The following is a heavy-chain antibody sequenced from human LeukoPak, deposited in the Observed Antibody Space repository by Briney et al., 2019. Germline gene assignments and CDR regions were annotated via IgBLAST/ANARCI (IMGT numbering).Heavy chain of an antibody. CDR3: ARDRITVVRGASSFDY. CDR2: INPNSGGT. Sequence: ASVKVSCKASGYTFTGYYMHWVRQAPGQGLEWMGWINPNSGGTNYAQKFQGRVTMTRDTSISTAYMELSRLRSDETAVYYCARDRITVVRGASSFDYWGQGTLVTVSS. D-gene: IGHD3-10*01. J-gene: IGHJ4*02. V-gene: IGHV1-2*02. CDR1: GYTFTGYY.